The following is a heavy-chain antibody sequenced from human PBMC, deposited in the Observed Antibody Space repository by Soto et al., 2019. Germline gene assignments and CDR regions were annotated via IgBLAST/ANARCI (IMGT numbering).Heavy chain of an antibody. CDR3: AAYCYTMTCTHFDGYS. V-gene: IGHV3-7*03. CDR2: IKQDESDK. J-gene: IGHJ5*02. CDR1: GFRFRDYW. Sequence: LRLSCAVSGFRFRDYWMSWVRPAPGKGLEWVANIKQDESDKYYVDSVKGRFTISRDNAKNALYLQMNSLRVEDTAVYYCAAYCYTMTCTHFDGYSWGQGTQVTVSS. D-gene: IGHD3-16*02.